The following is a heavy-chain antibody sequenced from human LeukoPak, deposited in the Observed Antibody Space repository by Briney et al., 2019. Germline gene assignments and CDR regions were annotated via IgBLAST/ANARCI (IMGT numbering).Heavy chain of an antibody. CDR3: ARAGGMGYSSSSGYYYYYMDV. V-gene: IGHV4-59*01. CDR2: IYYSGST. D-gene: IGHD6-6*01. J-gene: IGHJ6*03. CDR1: GGSISSYY. Sequence: SETLSLTCTVSGGSISSYYWSWIRQPPGKGLEWIGYIYYSGSTNYNPSLKSRVTISVDTSKNQFSLKLSSVTAADTAVYYCARAGGMGYSSSSGYYYYYMDVWGKGTTVTVS.